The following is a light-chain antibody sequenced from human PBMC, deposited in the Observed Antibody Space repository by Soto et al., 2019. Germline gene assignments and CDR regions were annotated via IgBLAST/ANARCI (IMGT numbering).Light chain of an antibody. J-gene: IGKJ1*01. CDR2: GAS. CDR3: QQYNNWPYP. V-gene: IGKV3-15*01. CDR1: QSVSSN. Sequence: EIVMTQSPATLSGSPGERATLSCRASQSVSSNLAWYQQKPGQAPRLLIYGASTRATGIPARFSGSGSGTEFTLTISSLQSEDFAVYYCQQYNNWPYPFGQGTKVEIK.